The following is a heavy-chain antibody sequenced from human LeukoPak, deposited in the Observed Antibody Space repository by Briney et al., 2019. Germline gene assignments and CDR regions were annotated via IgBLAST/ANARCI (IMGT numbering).Heavy chain of an antibody. CDR1: GFTFSSYW. Sequence: GGSLRLSCAASGFTFSSYWMPWVRQAPGKGLVWVSRTNSDDSVTNYADSVKGRFTISRDNAKNTLYLQISSLRVEDTAVYFCVRLSFYADVSPASPHAYGMDVWGQGTTVTVSS. J-gene: IGHJ6*02. CDR2: TNSDDSVT. V-gene: IGHV3-74*01. CDR3: VRLSFYADVSPASPHAYGMDV. D-gene: IGHD5/OR15-5a*01.